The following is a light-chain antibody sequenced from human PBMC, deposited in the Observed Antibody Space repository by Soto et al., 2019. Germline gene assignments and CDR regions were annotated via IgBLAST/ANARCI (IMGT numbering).Light chain of an antibody. CDR2: GAS. V-gene: IGKV3-15*01. Sequence: ELVLPQSPATRSVSPGKRVTLSCRASQSLRSNSAWYQQKPGQAPRLLIYGASTRATGIPARFSGSGFGTEFTLTISSLQSEDFAVYYCHQYNSWPLTFGGGTKVDI. J-gene: IGKJ4*01. CDR1: QSLRSN. CDR3: HQYNSWPLT.